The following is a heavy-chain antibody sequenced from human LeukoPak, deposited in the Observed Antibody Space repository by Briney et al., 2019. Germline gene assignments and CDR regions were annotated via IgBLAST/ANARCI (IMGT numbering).Heavy chain of an antibody. CDR2: ISTSSYYI. CDR1: GFTLRSYN. J-gene: IGHJ4*02. V-gene: IGHV3-21*01. Sequence: PGGSLRLSCAASGFTLRSYNMHWVRQAPGKGLEWVSYISTSSYYIYSADSVKGRFTISRDDAKNSLFLQMNSLRAEDTAIYYCARDASGSSTGLIDSWGQGTLVTVSS. CDR3: ARDASGSSTGLIDS. D-gene: IGHD1-26*01.